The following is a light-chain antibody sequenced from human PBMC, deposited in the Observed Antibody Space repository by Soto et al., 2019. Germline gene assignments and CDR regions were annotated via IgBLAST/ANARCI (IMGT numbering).Light chain of an antibody. CDR1: QSVSSY. Sequence: EIVLTQSPCTLSLSPGERATLSCSAIQSVSSYLAWYQHKPGQAPRLLIYSASNRATGIPVRFTGSGSGTDFTLTISSLEPEDFAVYYCQQRHNWPRTFGHGTKVDIK. V-gene: IGKV3-11*01. CDR2: SAS. J-gene: IGKJ1*01. CDR3: QQRHNWPRT.